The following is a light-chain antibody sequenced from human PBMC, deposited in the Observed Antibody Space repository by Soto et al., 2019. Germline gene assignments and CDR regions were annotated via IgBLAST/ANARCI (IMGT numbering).Light chain of an antibody. CDR2: KAS. V-gene: IGKV1-5*03. CDR1: QSISSW. Sequence: DIQMTQSPSTLSASVGDRVTITCRASQSISSWLAWYQQKPGKAPKLLIYKASNLKSGVPSRFSGSGSGTEFTLTISSLQPDDFATDYCQQYNSYSRTFGQGTKVDIK. CDR3: QQYNSYSRT. J-gene: IGKJ1*01.